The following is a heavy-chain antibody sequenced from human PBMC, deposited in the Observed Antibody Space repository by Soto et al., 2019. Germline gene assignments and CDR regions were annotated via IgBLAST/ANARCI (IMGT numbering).Heavy chain of an antibody. D-gene: IGHD3-9*01. CDR1: GDSIRSGNHY. Sequence: LSLPCTVSGDSIRSGNHYWSWIRQPPGKGLEWNGYIYYSGSTYYSPSLKSRVTISVETSQNPFSLRLNSVTAAATAVYYCARVDILTAYECMDVWSQGTTVTVSS. CDR2: IYYSGST. V-gene: IGHV4-30-4*01. CDR3: ARVDILTAYECMDV. J-gene: IGHJ6*02.